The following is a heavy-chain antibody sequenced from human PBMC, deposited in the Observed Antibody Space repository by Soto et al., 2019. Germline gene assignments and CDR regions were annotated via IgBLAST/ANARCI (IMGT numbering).Heavy chain of an antibody. Sequence: PSYTLALTCTVCGGSVSSWSYYWSWIRQPPGKGLEWIGYIYYSGSTNYNPSLKSRVTISVDTSKNQFSLKLSSVTAADTAVYYCARDTGVLQYYFAYGGQGTLVTVSS. V-gene: IGHV4-61*01. CDR3: ARDTGVLQYYFAY. D-gene: IGHD3-10*01. CDR1: GGSVSSWSYY. CDR2: IYYSGST. J-gene: IGHJ4*02.